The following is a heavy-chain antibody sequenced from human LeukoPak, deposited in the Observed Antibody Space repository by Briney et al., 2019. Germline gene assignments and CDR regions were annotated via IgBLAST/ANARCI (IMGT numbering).Heavy chain of an antibody. V-gene: IGHV4-34*01. J-gene: IGHJ4*02. CDR3: ARKTPGYSYGTGFDY. Sequence: SETLSLTCAVDGGSFSGYYWSWIRHPPGKGLGWIGEINHSGSTNYNPSLKSRATISVDTSKNQFSLKLSSVTAADTAVYYCARKTPGYSYGTGFDYWGQGTLVTVSS. CDR2: INHSGST. D-gene: IGHD5-18*01. CDR1: GGSFSGYY.